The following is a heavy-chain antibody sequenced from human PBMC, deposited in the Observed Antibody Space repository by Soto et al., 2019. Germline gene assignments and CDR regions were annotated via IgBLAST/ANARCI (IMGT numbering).Heavy chain of an antibody. V-gene: IGHV3-74*01. Sequence: GGSLRLSCAASGFTFSSYWMHWVRQAPGKGLVWVSRINSDGSSTSYGDSVNGRFTNSRDNAKNTLYQQMNSLRAEDTTVYYCARGYDILTGYYIPPDYYYYMDVWGKGTTVTVSS. D-gene: IGHD3-9*01. CDR1: GFTFSSYW. J-gene: IGHJ6*03. CDR2: INSDGSST. CDR3: ARGYDILTGYYIPPDYYYYMDV.